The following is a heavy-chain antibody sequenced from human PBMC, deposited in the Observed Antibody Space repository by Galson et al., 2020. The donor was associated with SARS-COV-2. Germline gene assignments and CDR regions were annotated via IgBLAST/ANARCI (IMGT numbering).Heavy chain of an antibody. Sequence: GGSLRLSCAASGLIFSNYAMSWVRQAPGKGLEWVSAISGSGGSAFYADSVKGRFTISRDNSKNTLYVQMNSLRAEDTAVYYCAKDRGITAQAGYFEHWGQGTLVTVSS. D-gene: IGHD3-10*01. CDR1: GLIFSNYA. CDR2: ISGSGGSA. V-gene: IGHV3-23*01. CDR3: AKDRGITAQAGYFEH. J-gene: IGHJ4*02.